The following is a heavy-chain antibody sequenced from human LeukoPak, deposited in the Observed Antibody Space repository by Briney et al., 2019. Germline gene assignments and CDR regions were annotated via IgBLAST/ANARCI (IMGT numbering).Heavy chain of an antibody. CDR2: IYYSGST. Sequence: AEPLSLTCTVSGGSIGSSCWSWIRQPPGKGLEWIGYIYYSGSTNYNPSLKSRVTTSVDTSKNQFPLKLSAVTAAATAAYYCARGASGSYGNWLDPGGQETLVTLPS. CDR1: GGSIGSSC. V-gene: IGHV4-59*01. J-gene: IGHJ5*02. D-gene: IGHD1-26*01. CDR3: ARGASGSYGNWLDP.